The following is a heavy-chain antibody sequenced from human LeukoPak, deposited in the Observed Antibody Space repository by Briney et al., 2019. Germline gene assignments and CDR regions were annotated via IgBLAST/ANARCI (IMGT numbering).Heavy chain of an antibody. Sequence: GGSLRLSCAASGFTFSSYAMSWVRQAPGKGLEWVAVISYDGSNKYYADSVKGRFTISRDNSKNTLYLQMNSLRAEDTAVYYCARSPRGAPGYFDYWGQGTLVTVSS. CDR1: GFTFSSYA. CDR3: ARSPRGAPGYFDY. CDR2: ISYDGSNK. J-gene: IGHJ4*02. D-gene: IGHD3-10*01. V-gene: IGHV3-30-3*01.